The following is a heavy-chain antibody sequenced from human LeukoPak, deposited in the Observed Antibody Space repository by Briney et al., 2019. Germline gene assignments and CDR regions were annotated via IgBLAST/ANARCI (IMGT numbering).Heavy chain of an antibody. D-gene: IGHD2-21*01. J-gene: IGHJ1*01. V-gene: IGHV3-33*01. Sequence: GGSLRLSCAASGFTFSRSGMHWVRQAPGKGPEWVAVIWYDGSDKYYADSVKGRFTISRDNSKNTLYLQMNSLRAEDTAVYYCAREGFVVAAAGHVGYFQHWGQGTLVTVSS. CDR1: GFTFSRSG. CDR3: AREGFVVAAAGHVGYFQH. CDR2: IWYDGSDK.